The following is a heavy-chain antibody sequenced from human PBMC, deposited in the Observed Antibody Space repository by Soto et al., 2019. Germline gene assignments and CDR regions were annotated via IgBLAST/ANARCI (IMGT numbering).Heavy chain of an antibody. D-gene: IGHD6-19*01. CDR1: GGTFSIYA. CDR3: ARGPIAVAAAGAEYFQH. Sequence: QVQLVQSGAEVKKPGSSVKVSCKASGGTFSIYAISWVLQAPGQGLEWMGGIIPIFGTANYAQKFQGRVTITADKSTSTAYMELSSLRSEDTAVYYCARGPIAVAAAGAEYFQHWGQGTLVTVSS. V-gene: IGHV1-69*06. CDR2: IIPIFGTA. J-gene: IGHJ1*01.